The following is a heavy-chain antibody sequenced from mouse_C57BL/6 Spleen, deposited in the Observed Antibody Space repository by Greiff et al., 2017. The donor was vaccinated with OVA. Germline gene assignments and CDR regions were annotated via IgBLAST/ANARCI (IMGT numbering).Heavy chain of an antibody. D-gene: IGHD1-1*01. V-gene: IGHV5-12*01. Sequence: EVMLVESGGGLVQPGGSLKLSCAASGFTFSDYYMYWVRQTPEKRLEWVAYISNGGGSTYYPDTVKGRFTISRDNAKNTLYLQMSRLKSEGTAMYYCARQGGSSPFDYWGQGTTLTVSS. CDR3: ARQGGSSPFDY. CDR2: ISNGGGST. J-gene: IGHJ2*01. CDR1: GFTFSDYY.